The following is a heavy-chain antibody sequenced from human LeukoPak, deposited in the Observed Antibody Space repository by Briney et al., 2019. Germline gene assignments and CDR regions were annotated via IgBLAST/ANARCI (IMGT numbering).Heavy chain of an antibody. Sequence: GGSLRLSCAASGFTFSSYEMHWVRQAPGKGPVWVSLISNDESTIIYADSVKGRFTISRDNAKNTLYLQMSSLRAEDTAVYYCARDVGTWGQGTLVTVSS. D-gene: IGHD7-27*01. CDR1: GFTFSSYE. J-gene: IGHJ5*02. CDR2: ISNDESTI. CDR3: ARDVGT. V-gene: IGHV3-74*01.